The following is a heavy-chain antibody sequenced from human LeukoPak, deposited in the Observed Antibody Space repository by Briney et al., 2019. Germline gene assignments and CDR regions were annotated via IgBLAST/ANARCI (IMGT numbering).Heavy chain of an antibody. D-gene: IGHD1-14*01. CDR2: INHSGST. CDR1: GGSFSGYY. CDR3: AREAQAKPSFDY. J-gene: IGHJ4*02. V-gene: IGHV4-34*01. Sequence: SETLSLTCAVYGGSFSGYYWSWIRQPPGKGLEWIGEINHSGSTNYNPSLKSRVTISVDTSKNQFSLKLSSVTAADTAVYYCAREAQAKPSFDYWGQGTLVTVSS.